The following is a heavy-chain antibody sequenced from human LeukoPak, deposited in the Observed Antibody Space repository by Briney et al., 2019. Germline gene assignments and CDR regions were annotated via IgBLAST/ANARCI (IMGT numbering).Heavy chain of an antibody. Sequence: PGGSLRLSCAASGFTFSSYEMNWVRQAPGEGLEWVAFVRYDGTNKYYADSVKGRFTISRDDSKNTLYLQMNSLRAEDTATYYCAKGYYFDILSGYSSLDSWGQGTLVTVSS. V-gene: IGHV3-30*02. CDR2: VRYDGTNK. D-gene: IGHD3-9*01. CDR1: GFTFSSYE. J-gene: IGHJ4*02. CDR3: AKGYYFDILSGYSSLDS.